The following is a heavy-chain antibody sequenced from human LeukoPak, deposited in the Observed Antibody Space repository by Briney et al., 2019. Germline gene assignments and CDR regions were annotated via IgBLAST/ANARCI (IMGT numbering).Heavy chain of an antibody. J-gene: IGHJ4*02. V-gene: IGHV5-51*01. CDR1: GYSFTNYW. Sequence: GESLQISCRDSGYSFTNYWIGWVRQMPGKGLEWMGIIHAADSNTKYSPSFQGQVTISADESISTAYLQWSSLKASDTAMYYCARRDGLVGATADHWGQGTLVTVSS. CDR3: ARRDGLVGATADH. D-gene: IGHD1-26*01. CDR2: IHAADSNT.